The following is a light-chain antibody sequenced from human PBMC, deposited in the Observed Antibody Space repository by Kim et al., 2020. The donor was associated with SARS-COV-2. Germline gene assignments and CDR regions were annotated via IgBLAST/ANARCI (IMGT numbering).Light chain of an antibody. J-gene: IGLJ2*01. CDR1: SNDVGGYDF. Sequence: SELTQPRSVSGSPGQSVTISCTGTSNDVGGYDFVSWYQQHPGKAPKLIIYDLTKRPPGVPDRFSGSRSGNTASLTISGLQAEDEADYHCCSYAGSYTLVFGGGTQLTVL. V-gene: IGLV2-11*01. CDR2: DLT. CDR3: CSYAGSYTLV.